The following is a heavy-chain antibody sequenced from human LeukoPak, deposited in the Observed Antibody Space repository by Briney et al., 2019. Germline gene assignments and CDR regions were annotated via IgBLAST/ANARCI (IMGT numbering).Heavy chain of an antibody. V-gene: IGHV3-30*18. J-gene: IGHJ4*02. CDR3: AKSHPIAVAGTGMDY. CDR1: GFPFTTYG. D-gene: IGHD6-19*01. Sequence: GKSLRLSCGVSGFPFTTYGMHWVRQSPGRGLEWLALISYDGSNVFYADSVRGRFTISRDNPNNTLDLQMNSLRAEDTAVYYCAKSHPIAVAGTGMDYWGQGTLVTVSS. CDR2: ISYDGSNV.